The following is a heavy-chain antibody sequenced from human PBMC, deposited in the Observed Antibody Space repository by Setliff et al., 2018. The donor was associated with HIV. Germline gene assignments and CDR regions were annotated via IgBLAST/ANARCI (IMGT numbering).Heavy chain of an antibody. D-gene: IGHD3-22*01. J-gene: IGHJ5*02. CDR2: IYYSGTT. Sequence: PSETLSLTCTVSGGSISRDSFYWGWFRQPPGEGPEWIGSIYYSGTTYYAPSLETRLTISVDTSTNQFSLKLTSVTAADTAMYFCAGDSGYPSNWFDPWGQGILVTVSS. CDR1: GGSISRDSFY. V-gene: IGHV4-39*02. CDR3: AGDSGYPSNWFDP.